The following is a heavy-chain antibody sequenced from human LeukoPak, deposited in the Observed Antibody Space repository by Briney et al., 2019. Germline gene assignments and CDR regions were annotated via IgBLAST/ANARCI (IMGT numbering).Heavy chain of an antibody. Sequence: ASVKVSCKASGYTFTSYGNSWVRQAPGQGLEWMGWISAYNGNTNYAQKLQGRVTMTTDTSTSTAYMELRSLRSEDTAVCYCAAVEQLVPYWGQGTLVTVSS. J-gene: IGHJ4*02. CDR3: AAVEQLVPY. D-gene: IGHD6-13*01. CDR2: ISAYNGNT. V-gene: IGHV1-18*01. CDR1: GYTFTSYG.